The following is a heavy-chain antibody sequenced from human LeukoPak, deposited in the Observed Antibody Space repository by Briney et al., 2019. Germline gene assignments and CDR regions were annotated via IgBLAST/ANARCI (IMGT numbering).Heavy chain of an antibody. V-gene: IGHV3-7*03. CDR2: INPDGSNK. CDR3: AKGSAWSADY. CDR1: GLTFSSYA. J-gene: IGHJ4*02. Sequence: GGSLRLSCAVSGLTFSSYAMSWVRQAPGKGLEWVAHINPDGSNKYHIESVKGRFSSSRDNAKNSLYLQMNSLRAEDTAIYYCAKGSAWSADYWGQGTLVTVSS. D-gene: IGHD2-15*01.